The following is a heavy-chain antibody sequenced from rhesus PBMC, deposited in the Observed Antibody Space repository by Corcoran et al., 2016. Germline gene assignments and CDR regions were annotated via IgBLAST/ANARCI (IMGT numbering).Heavy chain of an antibody. CDR2: IDPSDSAS. V-gene: IGHV5-2*01. CDR3: AIMNTVHLDS. D-gene: IGHD4-23*01. J-gene: IGHJ6*01. Sequence: EVQLVQSGAEVKRPGESLMISCKTSGYSFTSYWLPWVRAGPGKGLEVIGAIDPSDSASKYSPYFQGHVTISADKSISPAYLQWSSLKASDSATYYWAIMNTVHLDSWGQGVVVTVSS. CDR1: GYSFTSYW.